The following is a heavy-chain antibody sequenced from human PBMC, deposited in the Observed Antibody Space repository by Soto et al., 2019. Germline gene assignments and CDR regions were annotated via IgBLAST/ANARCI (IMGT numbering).Heavy chain of an antibody. CDR2: ISYDGSNK. J-gene: IGHJ6*02. CDR1: GFTFSSYA. D-gene: IGHD5-18*01. V-gene: IGHV3-30-3*01. CDR3: ARDPSGYTAMVNYYYYGMDV. Sequence: GGSLRLSCAASGFTFSSYAMHWVRQAPGKGLEWVAVISYDGSNKYYADSVKGRFTISRDNSKNTLYLQMNSLRAEDTAVYYCARDPSGYTAMVNYYYYGMDVWGQGTTVTVSS.